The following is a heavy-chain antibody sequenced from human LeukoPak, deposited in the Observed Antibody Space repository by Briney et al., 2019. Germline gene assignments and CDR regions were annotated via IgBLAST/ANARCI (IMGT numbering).Heavy chain of an antibody. D-gene: IGHD4-17*01. CDR2: ISTAGMTT. CDR3: ARAVGAPTVTTNFDC. J-gene: IGHJ4*02. Sequence: GGSLRLSCAASGFTFSDYYISWIRQAPGKGLEWLSYISTAGMTTYYADSVKGRFTISRDNAKNSMFLQMYSLRADDTAVYYCARAVGAPTVTTNFDCWGQGTLVTVSS. CDR1: GFTFSDYY. V-gene: IGHV3-11*01.